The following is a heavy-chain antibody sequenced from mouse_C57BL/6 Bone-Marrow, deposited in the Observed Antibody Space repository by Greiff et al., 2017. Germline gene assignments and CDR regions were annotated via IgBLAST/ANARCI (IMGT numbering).Heavy chain of an antibody. CDR1: GFNIKDDY. V-gene: IGHV14-4*01. CDR2: IDPENGDT. J-gene: IGHJ2*01. D-gene: IGHD2-1*01. CDR3: TTLGSTMVPYYFDY. Sequence: VQLQQSGAELVRPGASVKLSCTASGFNIKDDYMHWVKQRPEQGLEWIGWIDPENGDTEYASKFQGKATITADTSSNTAYLQLSSLTSEDTAVYYCTTLGSTMVPYYFDYWGQGTTLTVSS.